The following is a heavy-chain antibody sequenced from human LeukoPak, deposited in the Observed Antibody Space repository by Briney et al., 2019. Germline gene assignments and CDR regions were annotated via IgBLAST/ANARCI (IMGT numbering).Heavy chain of an antibody. Sequence: GGSLRLSCAASGFTFSSYSMNWVRQAPGKGLEWVSYISSSNSTIYYADSVKGRFTISRDNAKNSLYLQMNSLRAEDTAVYYCARGGYGPDYWGQGTLVTVSS. D-gene: IGHD1-1*01. J-gene: IGHJ4*02. CDR2: ISSSNSTI. CDR1: GFTFSSYS. CDR3: ARGGYGPDY. V-gene: IGHV3-48*01.